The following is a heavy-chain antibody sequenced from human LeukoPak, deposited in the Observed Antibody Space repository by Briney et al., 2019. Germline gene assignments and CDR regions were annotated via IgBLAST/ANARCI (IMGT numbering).Heavy chain of an antibody. J-gene: IGHJ6*03. CDR3: AKSGVAGPSGYYYYMDV. V-gene: IGHV3-9*03. CDR1: GFTFDDYA. D-gene: IGHD6-19*01. CDR2: ISWNSGSI. Sequence: SGGSLRLSCAASGFTFDDYAMHWVRQAPGKGLEWVSGISWNSGSIGYADSVKGRFTISRDNAKNSLYLQMNSLRAEDMALYYCAKSGVAGPSGYYYYMDVWGKGTTVTVSS.